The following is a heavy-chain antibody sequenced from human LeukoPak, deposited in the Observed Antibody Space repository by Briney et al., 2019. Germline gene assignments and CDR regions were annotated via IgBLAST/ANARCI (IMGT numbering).Heavy chain of an antibody. J-gene: IGHJ6*03. CDR3: AKARFGELSNYYYMDV. D-gene: IGHD3-10*01. Sequence: PGGSLRLSCAASGFTFSSYAMSWVRQAPGKGLEWVSAISGSGGSTYYADSVKGRFTISRDNSKNTLYLQMNSLRAEDTAVYYCAKARFGELSNYYYMDVWGKGTTVTVSS. CDR1: GFTFSSYA. CDR2: ISGSGGST. V-gene: IGHV3-23*01.